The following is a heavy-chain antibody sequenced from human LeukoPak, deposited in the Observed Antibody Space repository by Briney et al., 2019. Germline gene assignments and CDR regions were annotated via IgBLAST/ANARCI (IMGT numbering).Heavy chain of an antibody. CDR2: ISAYNGNT. D-gene: IGHD3-9*01. V-gene: IGHV1-18*01. CDR3: ARGRLRYLDWTRAYSDY. Sequence: ASVKVSCKASGYTFITHGLTWVRQAPGQGLEWMGWISAYNGNTIYAQTLQDRLTMTTDTSTSTAYMELRSLRSDDTAVYYCARGRLRYLDWTRAYSDYWGQGTLVTVSS. CDR1: GYTFITHG. J-gene: IGHJ4*02.